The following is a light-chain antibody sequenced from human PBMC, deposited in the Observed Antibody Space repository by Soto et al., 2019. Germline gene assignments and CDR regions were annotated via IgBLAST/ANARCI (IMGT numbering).Light chain of an antibody. CDR2: EVS. V-gene: IGLV2-14*01. J-gene: IGLJ1*01. CDR3: SSYTSSSTPDV. Sequence: QSALTQPASVSGSPGQSITISCTGTSSDVGGYNYVSWYQQHPGKAPKLMIYEVSNRPSGVSNRFSGSTSGNAASLTISGLEADDDADYFHSSYTSSSTPDVFGTGTKLTVL. CDR1: SSDVGGYNY.